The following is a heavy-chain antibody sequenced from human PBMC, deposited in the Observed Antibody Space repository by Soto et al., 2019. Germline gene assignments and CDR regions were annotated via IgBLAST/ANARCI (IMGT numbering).Heavy chain of an antibody. D-gene: IGHD5-18*01. J-gene: IGHJ6*02. CDR2: IYYSGST. CDR1: GGSISSGDYY. V-gene: IGHV4-30-4*01. CDR3: AREIRGYSYGYGYYYGMDV. Sequence: SETLSLTXTVSGGSISSGDYYWSWIRQPPGKGLEWIGYIYYSGSTYYNPSLKSRVTISVDTSKNQFSLKLSSVTAADTAVYYCAREIRGYSYGYGYYYGMDVWGQGTTVTVSS.